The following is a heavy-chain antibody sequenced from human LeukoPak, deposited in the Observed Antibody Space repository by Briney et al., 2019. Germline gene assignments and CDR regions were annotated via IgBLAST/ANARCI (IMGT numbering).Heavy chain of an antibody. Sequence: SETLSLTCTVSGGSLSSGGYYWSWIRQHPGKGLEWIGYIYYSGSSYYTPSLKSQVTISVDTSKNQFSLKLSSVTAADTAVYYCAREDSYGSGGYDHWGQGTLVSVSS. D-gene: IGHD3-10*01. CDR2: IYYSGSS. J-gene: IGHJ4*02. CDR1: GGSLSSGGYY. CDR3: AREDSYGSGGYDH. V-gene: IGHV4-31*01.